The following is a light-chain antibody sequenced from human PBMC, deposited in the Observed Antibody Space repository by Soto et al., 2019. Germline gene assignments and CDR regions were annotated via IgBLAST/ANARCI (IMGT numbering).Light chain of an antibody. CDR3: QQYNSYSPRLT. V-gene: IGKV1-5*03. Sequence: DIQMTQSPSTLSASVGDRVTITCRASQSISNWLAWYQQKPGKAPKLLIYRASSLESGVPSRFSGSGSGTEFTLTISGLQPDDFATYYCQQYNSYSPRLTFGGGTKVEIK. J-gene: IGKJ4*01. CDR2: RAS. CDR1: QSISNW.